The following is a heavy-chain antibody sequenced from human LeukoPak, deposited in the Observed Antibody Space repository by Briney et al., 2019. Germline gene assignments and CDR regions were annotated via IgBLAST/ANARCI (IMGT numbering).Heavy chain of an antibody. J-gene: IGHJ4*02. V-gene: IGHV3-23*01. CDR1: GFTFSSYA. CDR2: ISGSGGST. Sequence: GGSLRLSCAASGFTFSSYAMSWVRQAPGKGLEWVSAISGSGGSTYYADSVKGRFTISRDNSKNTLYLQMNSLRAEDTAVYYCAKAPRHDSQLVLSYFDYWGQGTLVTVSS. CDR3: AKAPRHDSQLVLSYFDY. D-gene: IGHD6-13*01.